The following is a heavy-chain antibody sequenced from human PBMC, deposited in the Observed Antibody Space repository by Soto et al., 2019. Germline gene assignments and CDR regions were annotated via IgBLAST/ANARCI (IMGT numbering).Heavy chain of an antibody. Sequence: PSETLSLTCAVSDFSISSGHYWGWIRQPPGKGLEWIGSIYHSGTTYNNPSLKSRVTMSVDTSKNQFSLKLSSVTAADTAVYYCARTARYYDFWSGYTPGVYYFDYWGQGILVTVSS. J-gene: IGHJ4*02. V-gene: IGHV4-38-2*01. CDR3: ARTARYYDFWSGYTPGVYYFDY. CDR2: IYHSGTT. CDR1: DFSISSGHY. D-gene: IGHD3-3*01.